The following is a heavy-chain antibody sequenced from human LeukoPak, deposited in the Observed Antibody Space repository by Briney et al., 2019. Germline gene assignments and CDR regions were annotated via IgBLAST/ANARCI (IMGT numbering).Heavy chain of an antibody. D-gene: IGHD3-10*01. CDR3: ARDSGYYYGSGSYYAFDY. J-gene: IGHJ4*02. V-gene: IGHV1-2*02. CDR2: INPNSGDT. Sequence: ASVKVSCKASGYTFIGYYMHWVRQAPGQGLEWMGWINPNSGDTNSAQKFQGRVTMTRDTSISTAYIELSRLKSDDTAVYYCARDSGYYYGSGSYYAFDYWGQGTLVTVSS. CDR1: GYTFIGYY.